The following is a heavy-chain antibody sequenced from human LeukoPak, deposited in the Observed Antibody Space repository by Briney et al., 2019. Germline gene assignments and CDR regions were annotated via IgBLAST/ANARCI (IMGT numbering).Heavy chain of an antibody. V-gene: IGHV3-73*01. Sequence: GGSLRLSCAASGFTFSGSAIHWVRQASGKGLEWVGLIRNKANSYGTAYVASVKGRFTISRDDSKNTAYLQMNSLQTEDTAVYYCTSNIVYPPRGYWGQGTLVTVSS. CDR3: TSNIVYPPRGY. CDR2: IRNKANSYGT. CDR1: GFTFSGSA. J-gene: IGHJ4*02. D-gene: IGHD5/OR15-5a*01.